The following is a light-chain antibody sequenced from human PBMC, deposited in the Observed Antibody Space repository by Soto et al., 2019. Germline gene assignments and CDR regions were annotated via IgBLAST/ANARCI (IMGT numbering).Light chain of an antibody. CDR2: DAS. CDR3: YQYDSTPWT. J-gene: IGKJ1*01. Sequence: GTLSLHHLAAATLPCRVAQHVSGNYLAWYQQKPGQSPRLVIYDASSRATGIPDRFSGSGSGTDFTLTISRLEPEDFAVYFCYQYDSTPWTFGQGTKVDIK. V-gene: IGKV3-20*01. CDR1: QHVSGNY.